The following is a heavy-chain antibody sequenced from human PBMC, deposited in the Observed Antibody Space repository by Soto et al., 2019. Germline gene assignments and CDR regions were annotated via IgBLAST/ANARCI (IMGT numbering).Heavy chain of an antibody. D-gene: IGHD1-26*01. Sequence: EVQLVESGGGLGKPGGYLRLSCAASGFSLSDYSMNWIRQAPGKGLEWVASISSSSSFIHYAESMKGRFTISRDNAKNSLYLQMNSLSAEDTAVYYCAGSSDDGRDNWGQGTLVTVSS. V-gene: IGHV3-21*01. CDR1: GFSLSDYS. CDR3: AGSSDDGRDN. CDR2: ISSSSSFI. J-gene: IGHJ1*01.